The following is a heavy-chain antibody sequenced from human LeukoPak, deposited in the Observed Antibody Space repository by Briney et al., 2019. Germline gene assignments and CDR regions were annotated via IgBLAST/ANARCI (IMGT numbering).Heavy chain of an antibody. J-gene: IGHJ4*02. V-gene: IGHV3-30*03. CDR2: ISYDGSNK. CDR1: GFTFSSYG. CDR3: ARGDFLD. D-gene: IGHD3-10*01. Sequence: PGGTLRLSCAASGFTFSSYGMSWVRQAPGKGLEWVAVISYDGSNKYYADSVKGRFTISRDNSKNTLYLQMNSLRAEDTAVYYCARGDFLDWGQGTLVTVSS.